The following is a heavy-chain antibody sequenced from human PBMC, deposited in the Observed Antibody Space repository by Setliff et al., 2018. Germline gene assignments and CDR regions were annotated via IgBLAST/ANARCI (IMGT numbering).Heavy chain of an antibody. D-gene: IGHD3-10*01. J-gene: IGHJ4*02. CDR2: ISGSGVST. V-gene: IGHV3-23*01. CDR3: AKVTNYYGSGSYLDY. Sequence: GGSLRLSCAASGFTFSSYAMSWVRQAPGKGLEWVSAISGSGVSTYYADSVKGRFTISRNNSKNTLYLQMNSLRAEDTAVYYCAKVTNYYGSGSYLDYWGQGTLVTVSS. CDR1: GFTFSSYA.